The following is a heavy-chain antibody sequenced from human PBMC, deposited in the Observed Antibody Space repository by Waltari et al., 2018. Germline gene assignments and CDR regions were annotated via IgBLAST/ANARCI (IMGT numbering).Heavy chain of an antibody. V-gene: IGHV3-48*03. CDR3: ARVKLGSSGGVYYFDY. CDR2: ISSSGMTI. Sequence: EVQLVESGGGLVQPGGSLRLSCAASGFTFSSYEMNWVRQAPGKGLEWVSHISSSGMTIYYADSVKGRFTISRDNAKNSLYLQMNSLRAEDTAVYYCARVKLGSSGGVYYFDYWGQGTLVTVSS. D-gene: IGHD3-16*01. CDR1: GFTFSSYE. J-gene: IGHJ4*02.